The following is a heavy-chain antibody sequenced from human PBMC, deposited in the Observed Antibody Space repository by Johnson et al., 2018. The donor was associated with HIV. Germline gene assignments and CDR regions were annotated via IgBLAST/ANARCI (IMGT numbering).Heavy chain of an antibody. CDR1: GFTFSSYG. J-gene: IGHJ3*02. CDR2: IRYDGSNK. CDR3: AKDLFTEREDDVFDI. D-gene: IGHD1-26*01. Sequence: QVQLVESGGGVVQPGGSLRLSCAASGFTFSSYGMHWVRQAPGKGLEWVAFIRYDGSNKYYADSVKGRFTISRDNSKNTLYLQMNSLRAEDTAVYYCAKDLFTEREDDVFDIWVQGTMVTVSS. V-gene: IGHV3-30*02.